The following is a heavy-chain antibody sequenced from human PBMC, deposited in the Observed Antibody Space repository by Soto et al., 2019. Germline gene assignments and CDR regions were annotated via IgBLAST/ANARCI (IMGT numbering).Heavy chain of an antibody. CDR2: INSDGSST. V-gene: IGHV3-74*02. D-gene: IGHD3-3*01. CDR3: ASSYYDFWSAADRGWFDP. J-gene: IGHJ5*02. Sequence: VQLVESGGGLVNPGGSLRLSCAASGFTFSSYSLSWVRQAPGKGLEWVSRINSDGSSTSYADSVKGRFTISRDNAKNTLYLQMNSLRAEDTAVYYCASSYYDFWSAADRGWFDPWGQGTLVTVSS. CDR1: GFTFSSYS.